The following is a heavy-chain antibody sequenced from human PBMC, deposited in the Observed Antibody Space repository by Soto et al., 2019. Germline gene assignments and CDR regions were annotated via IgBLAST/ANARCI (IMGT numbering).Heavy chain of an antibody. CDR1: GFIFSRYA. J-gene: IGHJ5*02. Sequence: PGGSLRLSCAASGFIFSRYAMSWVRQAPGKGLEWVSRISGSDGSTYYADSVKGRLTISRDNSKNTLYLQMNSLRAEDTAIYYCAKDRLGSGYDFGPGAQGTLVTVSS. CDR2: ISGSDGST. V-gene: IGHV3-23*01. D-gene: IGHD5-12*01. CDR3: AKDRLGSGYDFGP.